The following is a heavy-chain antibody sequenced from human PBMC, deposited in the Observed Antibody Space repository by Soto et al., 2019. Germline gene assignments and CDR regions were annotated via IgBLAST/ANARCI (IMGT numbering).Heavy chain of an antibody. J-gene: IGHJ4*02. CDR1: GGSISSGGYY. Sequence: PSETLSLTCTVSGGSISSGGYYWSWIRQHPGKGLEWIGYIYYSGSTYYNPSLKSRVTISVDTSKNQFSLKLSSVTAADTAVYYCARGGALLWFGELLWTLDFDYWGQGTLVTVSS. D-gene: IGHD3-10*01. CDR2: IYYSGST. CDR3: ARGGALLWFGELLWTLDFDY. V-gene: IGHV4-31*03.